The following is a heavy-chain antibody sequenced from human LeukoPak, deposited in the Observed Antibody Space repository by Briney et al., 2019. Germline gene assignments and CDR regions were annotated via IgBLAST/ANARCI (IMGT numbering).Heavy chain of an antibody. D-gene: IGHD2-2*01. CDR2: ISGSGGST. Sequence: QAGGSLRLSCAASGFTFSSYAMTWVRQAPGKGLEWVSGISGSGGSTYYADSLKGRFIISRDNSEKKLYLQMNSLRAEDTAVYYCAKAVVVVPAATPFDYWGQGTLVTASS. CDR1: GFTFSSYA. V-gene: IGHV3-23*01. J-gene: IGHJ4*02. CDR3: AKAVVVVPAATPFDY.